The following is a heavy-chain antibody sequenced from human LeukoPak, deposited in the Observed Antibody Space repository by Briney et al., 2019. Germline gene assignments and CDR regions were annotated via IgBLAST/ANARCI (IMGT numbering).Heavy chain of an antibody. CDR2: INHSGST. CDR1: GGSFSGYY. V-gene: IGHV4-34*01. Sequence: SETLSLTWAVKGGSFSGYYWSWIRQPPGKGLEWTGEINHSGSTNYNPSLKSRVTISVDTSKNQFSLKLSSVTAADTAVYYCARLASRRAYIGYCSGGGCYTDLDYWGQGTLVTVSS. CDR3: ARLASRRAYIGYCSGGGCYTDLDY. J-gene: IGHJ4*02. D-gene: IGHD2-15*01.